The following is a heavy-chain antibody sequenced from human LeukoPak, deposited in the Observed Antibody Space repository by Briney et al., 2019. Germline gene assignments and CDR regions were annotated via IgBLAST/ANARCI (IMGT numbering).Heavy chain of an antibody. Sequence: PSETLSLTCTVSGVSISSYYWSWIRQPPWKGLDWIGYIYYTGSTNYNPSLKSRVTISVDTSKNQFSLKLSSVTAADTAVYYCARGLRGLQPKVDYFDHWGQGTLVTVSS. D-gene: IGHD5-24*01. CDR1: GVSISSYY. J-gene: IGHJ4*02. V-gene: IGHV4-59*01. CDR2: IYYTGST. CDR3: ARGLRGLQPKVDYFDH.